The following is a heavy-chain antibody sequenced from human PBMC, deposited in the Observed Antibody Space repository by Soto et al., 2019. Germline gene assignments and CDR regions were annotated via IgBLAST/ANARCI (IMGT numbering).Heavy chain of an antibody. V-gene: IGHV1-69*13. CDR3: GSASWGYDNSGYSRDD. CDR2: IIPIFGTA. D-gene: IGHD3-22*01. J-gene: IGHJ6*02. CDR1: GGTFSSYA. Sequence: VKVSCKASGGTFSSYAISWVRQAPGQGLEWMGGIIPIFGTANYAQKFQGRVTITADESTSTAYMELSSLRSEDTAVYYCGSASWGYDNSGYSRDDWGQGTTVTVSS.